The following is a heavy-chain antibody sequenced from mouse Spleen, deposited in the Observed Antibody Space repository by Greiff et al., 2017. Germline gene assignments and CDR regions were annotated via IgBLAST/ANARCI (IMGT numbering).Heavy chain of an antibody. Sequence: QVQLQQSGAELARPGASVKMSCKASGYTFPSYTMHWVKQRPGQGLEWIGYINPSSGYTKYNQKFKDKATLTADKSSSTAYMQLSSLTSEDSAVYYCARDYGSSYYAMHYWGQGTSVTVPS. CDR1: GYTFPSYT. CDR2: INPSSGYT. V-gene: IGHV1-4*01. J-gene: IGHJ4*01. CDR3: ARDYGSSYYAMHY. D-gene: IGHD1-1*01.